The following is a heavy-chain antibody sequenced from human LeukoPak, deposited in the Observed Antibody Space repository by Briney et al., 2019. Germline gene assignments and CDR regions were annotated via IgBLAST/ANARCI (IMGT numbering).Heavy chain of an antibody. CDR2: IYPANSDT. V-gene: IGHV5-51*01. CDR3: ARPHFYASGSPYYLDY. D-gene: IGHD3-10*01. CDR1: GYSFTSYW. J-gene: IGHJ4*02. Sequence: LGESLKISCKGSGYSFTSYWIGWVRQMPGKGLEWMGIIYPANSDTRYNPSFKGQVTISADKSISTAYLQWSNLKASDTAMYYCARPHFYASGSPYYLDYWGQGTLVTVSS.